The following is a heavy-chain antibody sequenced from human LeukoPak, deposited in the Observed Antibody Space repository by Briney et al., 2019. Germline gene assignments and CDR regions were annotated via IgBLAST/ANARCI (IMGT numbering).Heavy chain of an antibody. CDR3: GTESFDY. CDR1: GYTFTGYY. J-gene: IGHJ4*02. Sequence: GASVKVSCKASGYTFTGYYLHWVRQAPGQGLEWMGCVNPNSGDTNYAQKFQGSVTMTRDTSITTAYMDLSRLKSDDTALYYCGTESFDYWGQGTLVTVSS. CDR2: VNPNSGDT. V-gene: IGHV1-2*02.